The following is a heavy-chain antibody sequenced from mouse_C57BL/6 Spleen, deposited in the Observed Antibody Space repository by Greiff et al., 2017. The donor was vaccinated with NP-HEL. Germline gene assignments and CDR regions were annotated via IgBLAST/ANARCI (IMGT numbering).Heavy chain of an antibody. CDR3: ARNWGTTVVAYYYAMDY. CDR1: GFSLTSYA. J-gene: IGHJ4*01. Sequence: VMLVESGPGLVAPSQSLSITCTVSGFSLTSYAISWVRQPPGKGLEWLGVIWTGGGTNYNSALKSRLSISKDDSKSQVFLKMNRLQTDDTARYYCARNWGTTVVAYYYAMDYWGQGTSVTVSS. CDR2: IWTGGGT. V-gene: IGHV2-9-1*01. D-gene: IGHD1-1*01.